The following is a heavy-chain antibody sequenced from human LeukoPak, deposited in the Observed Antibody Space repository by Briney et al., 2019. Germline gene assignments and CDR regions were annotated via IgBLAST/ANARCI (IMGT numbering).Heavy chain of an antibody. D-gene: IGHD3-22*01. CDR1: GQSFSGYY. Sequence: SETLSLTCAVYGQSFSGYYWSWIRQPPGKGLEWIGEINHLESTNYNPSLKSRVTISVDTSKNQFSLRLSPVTAADTAVYYCATSSYDSSGYLGFDYWGQGTLVTVSS. V-gene: IGHV4-34*01. J-gene: IGHJ4*02. CDR3: ATSSYDSSGYLGFDY. CDR2: INHLEST.